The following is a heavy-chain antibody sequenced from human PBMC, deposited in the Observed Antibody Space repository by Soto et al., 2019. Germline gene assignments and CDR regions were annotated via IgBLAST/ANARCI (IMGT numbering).Heavy chain of an antibody. Sequence: QVQLVQSGAEVKKSGSSVKVSCKASGGTFRNYTISWVRQAPGQGLEWMGRIIPILGIANYPQKFQGRVTITADKSTNTAYLELSSLRSADTAMYYCAKVSEMGSVTEGYYYYMDVWGKGTTVTVSS. CDR2: IIPILGIA. CDR3: AKVSEMGSVTEGYYYYMDV. D-gene: IGHD3-10*01. CDR1: GGTFRNYT. J-gene: IGHJ6*03. V-gene: IGHV1-69*02.